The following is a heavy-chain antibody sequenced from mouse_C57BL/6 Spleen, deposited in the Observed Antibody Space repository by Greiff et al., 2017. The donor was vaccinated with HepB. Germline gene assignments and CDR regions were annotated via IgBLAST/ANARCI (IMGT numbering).Heavy chain of an antibody. CDR1: GYTFTNYW. V-gene: IGHV1-63*01. Sequence: GKRQQSGAELVRPGTSVKMSCKASGYTFTNYWKGWAKQRPGHGLEWIGDIYPGGGYTNYNEKFKGKATLTADKSSSTAYMQFSSLTSEDSAIYYWASRYGNYAHWYFDVWGTVTTVTVSS. CDR3: ASRYGNYAHWYFDV. CDR2: IYPGGGYT. D-gene: IGHD2-10*02. J-gene: IGHJ1*03.